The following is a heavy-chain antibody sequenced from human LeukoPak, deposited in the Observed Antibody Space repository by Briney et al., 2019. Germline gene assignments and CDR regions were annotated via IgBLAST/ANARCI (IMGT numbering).Heavy chain of an antibody. V-gene: IGHV1-2*02. D-gene: IGHD3-10*01. J-gene: IGHJ4*02. CDR1: GYTFTGYY. Sequence: GASVKVSCKASGYTFTGYYMHWVRQAPGQGLEWMGWINPNSGGTNYAQKFQGRVTMTRDTSISTAYMELSRLRSEDTAVYYCARGASRRSGSYLKGFDYWGQGTLVTVSS. CDR3: ARGASRRSGSYLKGFDY. CDR2: INPNSGGT.